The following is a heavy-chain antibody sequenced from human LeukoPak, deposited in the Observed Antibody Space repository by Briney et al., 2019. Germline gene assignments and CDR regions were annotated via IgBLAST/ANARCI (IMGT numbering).Heavy chain of an antibody. D-gene: IGHD3-22*01. Sequence: GGSLRLSCAASGFTFSSYALSWVRQAPGKGLEWVSAISGSGGSTYYADSVKGRFTISRDNSKNTLYLQMNSLRAEDTAVYYCAKASAMIVVVSKHFDYWGQGTLVTVSS. CDR2: ISGSGGST. CDR3: AKASAMIVVVSKHFDY. V-gene: IGHV3-23*01. J-gene: IGHJ4*02. CDR1: GFTFSSYA.